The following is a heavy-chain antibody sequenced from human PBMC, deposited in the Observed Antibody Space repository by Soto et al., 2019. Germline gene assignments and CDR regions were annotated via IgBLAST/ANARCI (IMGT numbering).Heavy chain of an antibody. CDR2: IYYSGST. CDR3: ASRYGGSLAY. J-gene: IGHJ4*02. V-gene: IGHV4-59*08. Sequence: SETLSLTCTVSGGSISSYYWSWIRQPPGKGLEWVGYIYYSGSTNYNPSLKSRVTISVDTSKNQFSLKVSSVTAADTAVYYCASRYGGSLAYWAQGTLVTVSS. D-gene: IGHD2-15*01. CDR1: GGSISSYY.